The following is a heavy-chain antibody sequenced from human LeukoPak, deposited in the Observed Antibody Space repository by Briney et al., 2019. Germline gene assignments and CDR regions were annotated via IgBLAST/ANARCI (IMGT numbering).Heavy chain of an antibody. CDR3: ARAKYYYDGSVYYDY. CDR2: INSDGSST. CDR1: GLTFSRYW. J-gene: IGHJ4*02. D-gene: IGHD3-22*01. V-gene: IGHV3-74*01. Sequence: GGSLRLSCAASGLTFSRYWMHCVRQAPGKGLVWVSRINSDGSSTSYADSVKGRFTISRDNAKNTLYLQMNSLRAEDTAVYYSARAKYYYDGSVYYDYWGQGTLVTVSS.